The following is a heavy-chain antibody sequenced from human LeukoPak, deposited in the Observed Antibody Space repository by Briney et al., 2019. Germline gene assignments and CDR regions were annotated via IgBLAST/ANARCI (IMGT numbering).Heavy chain of an antibody. J-gene: IGHJ4*02. D-gene: IGHD6-13*01. CDR3: ARVAAAGSFDY. CDR1: GFTFSSYA. V-gene: IGHV3-30-3*01. CDR2: ISYDGSNK. Sequence: GGSLRLSCAASGFTFSSYAMHWVRQAPGKGLEWVAVISYDGSNKYYADSVKGRFTISRDNFKNTLYLQMSSLRAEDTAVYYCARVAAAGSFDYWGQGTLVTVSS.